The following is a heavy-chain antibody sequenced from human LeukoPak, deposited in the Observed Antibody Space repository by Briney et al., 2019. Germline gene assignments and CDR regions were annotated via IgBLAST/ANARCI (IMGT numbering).Heavy chain of an antibody. D-gene: IGHD6-19*01. Sequence: PSETLSLTCAVYGGSFSGYYWSWIRQPPGKGLEWIGEINHSGSTNYNPSLKSRVTISVDTSKNQFSLKLSSVTAADTAMYYCARAVIAVAGTRRYFDYWGQGTLVTVSS. J-gene: IGHJ4*02. CDR1: GGSFSGYY. CDR3: ARAVIAVAGTRRYFDY. V-gene: IGHV4-34*01. CDR2: INHSGST.